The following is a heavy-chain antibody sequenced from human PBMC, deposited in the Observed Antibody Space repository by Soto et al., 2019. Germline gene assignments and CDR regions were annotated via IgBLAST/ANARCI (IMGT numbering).Heavy chain of an antibody. CDR3: TRGPRPSSVGTGAF. CDR2: IKQDGSEK. J-gene: IGHJ4*02. Sequence: PGGSLRLSCTASGFTFCNYWMSWVRQAPGKGLEWVANIKQDGSEKYYVDSVEGRFTLSRDNAKNSLHLQMNALRVEDTALYYRTRGPRPSSVGTGAFWGQGTLVTVS. CDR1: GFTFCNYW. D-gene: IGHD3-10*01. V-gene: IGHV3-7*01.